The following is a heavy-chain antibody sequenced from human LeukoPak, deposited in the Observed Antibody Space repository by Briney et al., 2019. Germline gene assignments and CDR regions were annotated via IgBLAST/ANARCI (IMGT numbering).Heavy chain of an antibody. CDR1: GYTFTSYG. J-gene: IGHJ6*02. CDR3: ARVAYGDFWSGYYYYYGMDV. D-gene: IGHD3-3*01. Sequence: SVKVSCKASGYTFTSYGISWVRQAPGQGLEWMGWISAYNGNTNYAQKLQGRVTMTRNTSISTAYMELSSLRSEDTAVYYCARVAYGDFWSGYYYYYGMDVWGQGTTVTVSS. CDR2: ISAYNGNT. V-gene: IGHV1-18*01.